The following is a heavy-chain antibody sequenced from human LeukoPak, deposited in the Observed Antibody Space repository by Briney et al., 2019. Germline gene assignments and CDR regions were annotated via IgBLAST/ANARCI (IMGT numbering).Heavy chain of an antibody. D-gene: IGHD2/OR15-2a*01. CDR2: VNPNSGGT. Sequence: ASVKVSCKASGYTFTDYYMHWVRQAPGQGLEWMGWVNPNSGGTNYAQKFQGRVTMTRDTSISTAYMELTRLTSDDTAVYYCAREGNGLLSKDFDYWGQGTLVTVSS. V-gene: IGHV1-2*02. CDR3: AREGNGLLSKDFDY. CDR1: GYTFTDYY. J-gene: IGHJ4*02.